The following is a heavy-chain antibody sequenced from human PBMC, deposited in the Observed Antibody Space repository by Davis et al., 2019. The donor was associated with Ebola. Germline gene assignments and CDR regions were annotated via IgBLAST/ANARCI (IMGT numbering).Heavy chain of an antibody. CDR1: GSTFTRYG. J-gene: IGHJ4*02. D-gene: IGHD3-22*01. CDR3: ARDGPNYDVDY. V-gene: IGHV3-30*02. Sequence: PGGSLRPSCEAPGSTFTRYGMHWVPKAPAKGLKWVAFIRSEATSQDYGKSVQGRFYISRDDSKNTLYLQMNSLRVDDTAVYFCARDGPNYDVDYWGQGTLVTVSA. CDR2: IRSEATSQ.